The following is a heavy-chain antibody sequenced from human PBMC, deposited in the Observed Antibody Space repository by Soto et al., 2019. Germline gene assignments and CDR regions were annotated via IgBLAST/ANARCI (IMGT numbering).Heavy chain of an antibody. CDR3: AREPHLHMARNEF. V-gene: IGHV4-30-4*01. J-gene: IGHJ6*01. CDR1: VGSISSADFF. CDR2: IYYSGTT. Sequence: SETLSLTCTFSVGSISSADFFCTWLRQPPGKGLEWLGYIYYSGTTYYNPSLKGRLIISIDTSRNQFSLSLNSVTAADTAVYFCAREPHLHMARNEFWGQAAQVIVSS. D-gene: IGHD3-3*02.